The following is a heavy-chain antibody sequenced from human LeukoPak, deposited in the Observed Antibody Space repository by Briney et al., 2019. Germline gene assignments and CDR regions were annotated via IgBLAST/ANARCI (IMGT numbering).Heavy chain of an antibody. D-gene: IGHD3-9*01. CDR3: ARGNYDILTGYSSPYFDY. CDR1: GGTFSSYA. Sequence: GASVKVSCKASGGTFSSYAISWVRQAPGQGLEWMGGIIPIFGTANYAQKFQGRVTITADESTSTAYMELSSLRSEDTAVYYCARGNYDILTGYSSPYFDYWGQGTLVTVSS. J-gene: IGHJ4*02. CDR2: IIPIFGTA. V-gene: IGHV1-69*13.